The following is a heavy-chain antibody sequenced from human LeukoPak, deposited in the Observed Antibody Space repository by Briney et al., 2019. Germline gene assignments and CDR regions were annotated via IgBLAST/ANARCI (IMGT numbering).Heavy chain of an antibody. CDR1: GFTFSSYG. V-gene: IGHV3-23*01. Sequence: GGSLRLSCAASGFTFSSYGMTWVRQAPGKGLEWVSTINTSGGTTYYTDSVKGRFTGSRDNSKNTLYLQMNSLRAEDTAVYYCAKGYNWHGRWGQGTLVTVSS. J-gene: IGHJ5*02. CDR3: AKGYNWHGR. CDR2: INTSGGTT.